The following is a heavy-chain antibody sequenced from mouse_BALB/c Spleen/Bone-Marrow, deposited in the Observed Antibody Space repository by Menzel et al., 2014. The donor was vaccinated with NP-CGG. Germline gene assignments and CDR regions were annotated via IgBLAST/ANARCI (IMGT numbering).Heavy chain of an antibody. CDR1: GFTFSSYG. J-gene: IGHJ2*01. D-gene: IGHD1-1*01. CDR2: ISSGGSYT. V-gene: IGHV5-6*02. CDR3: ARPTTVVATGGSFDY. Sequence: DVKLQESGGDLVKPGGSLKLSCAASGFTFSSYGMSWVRQTPDKRLEWVATISSGGSYTYYPDSVKGRFTISRDNAKNALCLQMSSLKSEDTAMYYCARPTTVVATGGSFDYWGQGTTLTVSS.